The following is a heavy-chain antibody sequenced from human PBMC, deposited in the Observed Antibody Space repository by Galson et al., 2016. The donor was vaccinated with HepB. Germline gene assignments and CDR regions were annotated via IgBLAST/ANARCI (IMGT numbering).Heavy chain of an antibody. Sequence: SLRLSCAASGFTFDAYAMHWVRQAPGKGLEWVSGISWNSGNVGYADSVKGRFTISRDNAKNSLYLQMNSLRAEDTAVYYCARDQYYGSRWFDPWGQGTLVTVSS. V-gene: IGHV3-9*01. CDR3: ARDQYYGSRWFDP. D-gene: IGHD3-10*01. J-gene: IGHJ5*02. CDR2: ISWNSGNV. CDR1: GFTFDAYA.